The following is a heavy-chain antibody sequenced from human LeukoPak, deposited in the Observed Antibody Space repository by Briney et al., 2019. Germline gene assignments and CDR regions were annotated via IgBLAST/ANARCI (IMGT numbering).Heavy chain of an antibody. V-gene: IGHV3-21*01. CDR2: VSSSSTYI. Sequence: GRSLRLSCAASGFTFSTYNMNWVRQAPGRWLEWVSSVSSSSTYIYYADSVKGRFTISRDNAKNSLYLQMNSLTAEDTAVYYCARAYSYFYDSSAYRDAFDIWGQGTMVTVSS. CDR3: ARAYSYFYDSSAYRDAFDI. CDR1: GFTFSTYN. J-gene: IGHJ3*02. D-gene: IGHD3-22*01.